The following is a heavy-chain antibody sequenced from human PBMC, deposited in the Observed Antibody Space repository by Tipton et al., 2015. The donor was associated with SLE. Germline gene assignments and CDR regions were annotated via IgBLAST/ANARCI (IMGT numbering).Heavy chain of an antibody. D-gene: IGHD3-10*01. CDR3: ARASWDHRGSGSFSDY. J-gene: IGHJ4*02. CDR1: GGSITNHY. Sequence: LRLSCTVSGGSITNHYWNWIRQPPGKGLEWIGYIHYSGTTHDNPSLKSRVTMSVDMSKNPFSLRLTSVTAADTAVYYCARASWDHRGSGSFSDYWGQGKLVTVSS. CDR2: IHYSGTT. V-gene: IGHV4-59*11.